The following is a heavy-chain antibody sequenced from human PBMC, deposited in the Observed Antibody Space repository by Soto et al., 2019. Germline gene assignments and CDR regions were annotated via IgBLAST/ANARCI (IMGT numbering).Heavy chain of an antibody. D-gene: IGHD2-8*01. Sequence: QVPLKASGPVLVKPTEPLTLTCTVSGFSLSNARMGVSWIRQPPGKALEWLAHIFSNDEKSYSTSLKSRLTISKETSKSQVVLTMTNMDPVDTATYYCARTMDYYGMDVWGQGTTVTASS. CDR2: IFSNDEK. CDR1: GFSLSNARMG. J-gene: IGHJ6*02. V-gene: IGHV2-26*01. CDR3: ARTMDYYGMDV.